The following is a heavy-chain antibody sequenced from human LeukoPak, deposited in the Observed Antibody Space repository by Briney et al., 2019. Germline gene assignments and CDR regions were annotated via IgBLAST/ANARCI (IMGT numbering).Heavy chain of an antibody. J-gene: IGHJ4*02. CDR2: IYHSGST. CDR3: ARSQKYSYASFDY. V-gene: IGHV4-30-2*01. CDR1: GGSISSGGYS. Sequence: SETLSLTCAVSGGSISSGGYSWSWIRQPPGKGLEWIGYIYHSGSTYYNPSLKSRVTISVDRSKNQFSLKLSSVTAADTAVYYCARSQKYSYASFDYWGQGTLVTVSS. D-gene: IGHD5-18*01.